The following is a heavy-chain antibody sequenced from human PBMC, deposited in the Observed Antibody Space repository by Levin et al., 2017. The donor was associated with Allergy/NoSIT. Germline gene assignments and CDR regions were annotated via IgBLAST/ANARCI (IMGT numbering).Heavy chain of an antibody. D-gene: IGHD2-2*01. CDR2: INSDGSST. Sequence: GESLKISCAASGFTFSSYWMHWVRQAPGKGLVWVSRINSDGSSTSYADSVKGRFTISRDNAKNTLYLQMNSLRAEDTAVYYCAIILGYCSSTSCLPFDYWGQGTLVTVSS. V-gene: IGHV3-74*01. CDR1: GFTFSSYW. J-gene: IGHJ4*02. CDR3: AIILGYCSSTSCLPFDY.